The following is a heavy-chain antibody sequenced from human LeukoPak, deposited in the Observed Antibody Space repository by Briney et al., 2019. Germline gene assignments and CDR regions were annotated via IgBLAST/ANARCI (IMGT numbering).Heavy chain of an antibody. CDR3: ARGGGILTGYYRYYYYYYGMDV. CDR2: INHSGST. V-gene: IGHV4-34*01. Sequence: SETLSLTCAVYGGSFSGYYWSWIRQPPGKGLEWIGEINHSGSTNYNPSLKSRVTISVDTSKNQFSLKLSSVTAADRAVYYCARGGGILTGYYRYYYYYYGMDVWGQGTTVTVSS. CDR1: GGSFSGYY. D-gene: IGHD3-9*01. J-gene: IGHJ6*02.